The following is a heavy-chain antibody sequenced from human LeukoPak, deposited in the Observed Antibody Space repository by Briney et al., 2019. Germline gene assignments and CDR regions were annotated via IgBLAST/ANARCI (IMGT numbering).Heavy chain of an antibody. CDR2: ISGSGGST. V-gene: IGHV3-23*01. D-gene: IGHD2-2*01. CDR1: GFTFSSYE. Sequence: QPGGSLRLSCAASGFTFSSYEMNWVRQAPGKGLEWVSAISGSGGSTYYADSVKGRFTISRDNSKNTLYLQMNSLRAEDTAVYYCAKAGTSGFVLLFYDYWGQGTLVTVSS. CDR3: AKAGTSGFVLLFYDY. J-gene: IGHJ4*02.